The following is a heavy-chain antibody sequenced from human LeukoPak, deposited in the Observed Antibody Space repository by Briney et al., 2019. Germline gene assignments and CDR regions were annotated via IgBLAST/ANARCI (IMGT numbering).Heavy chain of an antibody. CDR3: AKARYDILTIFPWFDP. V-gene: IGHV3-23*01. CDR1: GFTFSSYA. Sequence: GGSLRLSCAASGFTFSSYAMSWVRQAPGKGLEWVSAISGSGGSTYYADSVKGRFTISRDNSKNTLYPQMNSLRAEDTAVYYCAKARYDILTIFPWFDPWGQGTLVTVSS. J-gene: IGHJ5*02. CDR2: ISGSGGST. D-gene: IGHD3-9*01.